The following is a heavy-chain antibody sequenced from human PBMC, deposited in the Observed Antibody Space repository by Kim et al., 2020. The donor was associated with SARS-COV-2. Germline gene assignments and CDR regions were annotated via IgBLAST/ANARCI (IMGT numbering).Heavy chain of an antibody. Sequence: GGSLRLSCAASGFTFSSYAMSWVRQAPGKGLEWVSAISGSGGSTYYADSVKGRFTISRDNSKNTLYLHMNSLRAEDAAVYYCAKVDTFGAVTTTRVDYWGQGTLVTVSS. CDR3: AKVDTFGAVTTTRVDY. J-gene: IGHJ4*02. D-gene: IGHD4-17*01. CDR1: GFTFSSYA. CDR2: ISGSGGST. V-gene: IGHV3-23*01.